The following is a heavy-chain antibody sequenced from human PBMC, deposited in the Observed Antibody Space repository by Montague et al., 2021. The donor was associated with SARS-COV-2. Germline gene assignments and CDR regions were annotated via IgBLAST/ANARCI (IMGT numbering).Heavy chain of an antibody. Sequence: SETLSLTCAVYGGSFSGYWWTWIRQSPGQGLEWIGGINHSGSTKYNPSLKSRVTISVDTSKNQFYFDLTSVTAADTAVSYCARGAPGYWGQGTLVTVSS. V-gene: IGHV4-34*01. CDR2: INHSGST. CDR3: ARGAPGY. CDR1: GGSFSGYW. J-gene: IGHJ4*02.